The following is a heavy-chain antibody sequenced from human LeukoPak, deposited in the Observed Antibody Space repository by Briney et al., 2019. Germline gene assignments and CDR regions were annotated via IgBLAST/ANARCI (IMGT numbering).Heavy chain of an antibody. CDR2: ISGSGGST. J-gene: IGHJ4*02. CDR1: GFTFSSYA. CDR3: AKSAGWQQLGRLDY. V-gene: IGHV3-23*01. Sequence: GGSLRLSCAASGFTFSSYAMSWVRQAPGKGLEWVSAISGSGGSTYCADSVKGRFTISRDNSKNTLYLQMNSLRAEDTAVYYCAKSAGWQQLGRLDYWGQGTLVTVSS. D-gene: IGHD6-13*01.